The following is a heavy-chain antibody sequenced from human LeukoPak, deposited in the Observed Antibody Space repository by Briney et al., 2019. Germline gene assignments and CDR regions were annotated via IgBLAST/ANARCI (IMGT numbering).Heavy chain of an antibody. Sequence: GGSLRLSCAAAASGFTFTTQWMHWVRQAPGKGLVWVSRIKNDGTTRSYADSVKGRFTISRDNTKNNLYLEMNNLRGEDTAAYYCARESARYCSGGSCYSGAFDIWGQGTMVIVSP. CDR2: IKNDGTTR. CDR3: ARESARYCSGGSCYSGAFDI. D-gene: IGHD2-15*01. CDR1: GFTFTTQW. J-gene: IGHJ3*02. V-gene: IGHV3-74*01.